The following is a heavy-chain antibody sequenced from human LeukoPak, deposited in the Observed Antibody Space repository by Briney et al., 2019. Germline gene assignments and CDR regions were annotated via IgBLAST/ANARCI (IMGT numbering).Heavy chain of an antibody. Sequence: PGGSLRLSCAASGFTVSSNYMSWVRQAPGEGLEWVSVMYSGGSTNYADSVKGRFIISRDNSKNTLYLQMNSVRAEDTAVYYCARLWFGESNWFDPWGQGTLVAVSS. CDR2: MYSGGST. J-gene: IGHJ5*02. V-gene: IGHV3-53*01. CDR3: ARLWFGESNWFDP. CDR1: GFTVSSNY. D-gene: IGHD3-10*01.